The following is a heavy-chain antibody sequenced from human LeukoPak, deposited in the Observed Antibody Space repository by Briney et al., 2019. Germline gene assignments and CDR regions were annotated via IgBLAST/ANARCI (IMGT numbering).Heavy chain of an antibody. V-gene: IGHV3-30-3*01. J-gene: IGHJ6*02. Sequence: GGSLRLSCAASGLTFSSYAMHWVRQAPGKGLEWVAVISYDGSNKYYADSVKGRFTISRDNSKNTLYLQMNSLRAEDTAVYYCAIGRMDVWGQGTTVTVSS. CDR3: AIGRMDV. CDR2: ISYDGSNK. CDR1: GLTFSSYA.